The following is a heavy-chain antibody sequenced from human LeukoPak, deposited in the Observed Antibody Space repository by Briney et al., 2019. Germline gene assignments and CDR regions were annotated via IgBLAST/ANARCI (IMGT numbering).Heavy chain of an antibody. Sequence: GGSLRLSCAASGFTFSGSAMHWVRQAPGKGLEWVGRIRSKANSYATAYAASVKGRFTLSRDDSKNTAYLQMNSLKTEDTAVYYCTRQWDYGGNSVRRFDPWGQGTLVTVSS. CDR1: GFTFSGSA. CDR2: IRSKANSYAT. J-gene: IGHJ5*02. V-gene: IGHV3-73*01. D-gene: IGHD4-23*01. CDR3: TRQWDYGGNSVRRFDP.